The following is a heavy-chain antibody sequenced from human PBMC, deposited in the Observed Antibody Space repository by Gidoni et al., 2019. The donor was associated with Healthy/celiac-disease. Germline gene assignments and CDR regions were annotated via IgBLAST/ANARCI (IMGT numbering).Heavy chain of an antibody. D-gene: IGHD4-17*01. Sequence: QVQLVQSGAEVKKPGASVKVSCKASGYTFTSYYMHWVRQAPGQVLEWIGIIHPSGGSKSYAQKFQGRVTMTRDTSTSTVYMELSSLRSEDTAVYYCARDRFRMTTVTTPAYWGQGTLVTVSS. CDR1: GYTFTSYY. CDR3: ARDRFRMTTVTTPAY. J-gene: IGHJ4*02. CDR2: IHPSGGSK. V-gene: IGHV1-46*01.